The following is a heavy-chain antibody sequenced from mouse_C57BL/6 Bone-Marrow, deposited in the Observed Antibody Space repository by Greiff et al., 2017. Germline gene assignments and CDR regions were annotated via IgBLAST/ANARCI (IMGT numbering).Heavy chain of an antibody. CDR3: ARAPYSNYVFDD. D-gene: IGHD2-5*01. CDR2: INPGSGGT. V-gene: IGHV1-54*01. Sequence: VQLQQSGAELVRPGTSVKVSCKASGYAFTNYLIEWVKQRPGQGLEWIGVINPGSGGTNYNEKFKGKATLTVDKSSSTAYMQLSSLTSEDSAVYFCARAPYSNYVFDDWGKGTTLTVAS. J-gene: IGHJ2*01. CDR1: GYAFTNYL.